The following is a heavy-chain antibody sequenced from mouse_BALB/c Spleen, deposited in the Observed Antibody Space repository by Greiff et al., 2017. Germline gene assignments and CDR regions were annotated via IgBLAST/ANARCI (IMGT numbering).Heavy chain of an antibody. CDR3: ARDRAMDY. CDR2: ISDGGSYT. J-gene: IGHJ4*01. V-gene: IGHV5-4*02. CDR1: GFTFSDYY. Sequence: EVQLKESGGGLVKPGGSLKLSCAASGFTFSDYYMYWVRQTPEKRLEWVATISDGGSYTYYPDSVKGRFTISRDNAKNNLYLQMSSLKSEDTAMYYCARDRAMDYWGQGTSVTVSS.